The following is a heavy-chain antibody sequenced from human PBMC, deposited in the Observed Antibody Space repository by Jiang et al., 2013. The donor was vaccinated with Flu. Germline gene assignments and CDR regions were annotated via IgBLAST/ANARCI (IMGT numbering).Heavy chain of an antibody. Sequence: SYISSSGSTIYYADSVKGRFTISRDNAKNSLYLQMNSLRAEDTAVYYCARDFWSVTGNYWGQGTLVTVSS. J-gene: IGHJ4*02. CDR3: ARDFWSVTGNY. V-gene: IGHV3-11*01. CDR2: ISSSGSTI. D-gene: IGHD4-11*01.